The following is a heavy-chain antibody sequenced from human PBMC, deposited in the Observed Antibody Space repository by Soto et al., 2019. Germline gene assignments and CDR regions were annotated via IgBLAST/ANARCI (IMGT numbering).Heavy chain of an antibody. CDR3: AKCCPYYDSSGYYY. Sequence: GGSLRLSCASSGFTFSSYAMSWVRQAQGKGLEWVSAISGSGGSTYYADSVKGRFTISRDNSKNTLYLQMNSLRAEDTAVYYCAKCCPYYDSSGYYYWGQGTLVTVSS. D-gene: IGHD3-22*01. J-gene: IGHJ4*02. V-gene: IGHV3-23*01. CDR2: ISGSGGST. CDR1: GFTFSSYA.